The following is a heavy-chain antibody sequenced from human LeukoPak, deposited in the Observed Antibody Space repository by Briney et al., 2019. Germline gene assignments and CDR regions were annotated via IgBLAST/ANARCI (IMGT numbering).Heavy chain of an antibody. Sequence: GGSLRLSCAASGFTFSSYGMHWVRQAPGKGLEWVAVISYDGSNKHYADSVKGRFTISRDNSKNTLYLQMNSLRAEDTAVYYCAKALLRLGELSSSLFDYWGQGTLVTVSS. V-gene: IGHV3-30*18. CDR1: GFTFSSYG. J-gene: IGHJ4*02. CDR3: AKALLRLGELSSSLFDY. D-gene: IGHD3-16*02. CDR2: ISYDGSNK.